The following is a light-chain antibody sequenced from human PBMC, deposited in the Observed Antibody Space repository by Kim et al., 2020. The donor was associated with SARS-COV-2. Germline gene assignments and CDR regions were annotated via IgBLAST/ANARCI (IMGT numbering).Light chain of an antibody. V-gene: IGKV3-20*01. J-gene: IGKJ4*01. Sequence: SPGERATLSCSASQSVSSSYLAWYQQKPGQAPRLLIYGASSRATGIPDRFSGSGSGTDFTLTISRLEPEDFAVYYCQQYGSSPLTFGGGTKVDIK. CDR2: GAS. CDR3: QQYGSSPLT. CDR1: QSVSSSY.